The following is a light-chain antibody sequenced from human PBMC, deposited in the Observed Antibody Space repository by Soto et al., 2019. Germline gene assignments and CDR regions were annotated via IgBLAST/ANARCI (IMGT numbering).Light chain of an antibody. CDR3: QQSYSTPWT. CDR2: AAS. J-gene: IGKJ1*01. Sequence: QLTQSPSSLSASIGDRVTITCRASQSISSYLNWYQQKPGKAPKLLIYAASSLQSGVPSRFSGSGSGTDFTLTISSLQPEDFATYYCQQSYSTPWTFGQGTKVDIK. V-gene: IGKV1-39*01. CDR1: QSISSY.